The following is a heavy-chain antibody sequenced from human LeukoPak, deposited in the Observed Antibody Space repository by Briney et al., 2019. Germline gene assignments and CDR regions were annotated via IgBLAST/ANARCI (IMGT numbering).Heavy chain of an antibody. J-gene: IGHJ4*01. D-gene: IGHD3-22*01. V-gene: IGHV3-9*03. CDR2: ISWNSGSI. CDR3: SKSNGYYFYYFDY. Sequence: GGSLRLSCAASGFTFDDYAMHWVRQAPGKGLEWVSGISWNSGSIGYADSVKGRFTISRDNAKNSLYLQMNSLRAEDMALYYCSKSNGYYFYYFDYWGQGTLGTGSS. CDR1: GFTFDDYA.